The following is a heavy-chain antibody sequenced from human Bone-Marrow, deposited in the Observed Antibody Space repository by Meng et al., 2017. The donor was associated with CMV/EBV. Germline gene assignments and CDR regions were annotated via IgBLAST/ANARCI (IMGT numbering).Heavy chain of an antibody. CDR3: ARRGIAALNDAFDI. J-gene: IGHJ3*02. V-gene: IGHV3-66*02. Sequence: GESLKISCAASGFTVSSNYMSWVRQAPGKGLEWVSVIYSGGSTYYADSVKGRFTISRDNSKNTLYLQMNSLRAEDTAVYYCARRGIAALNDAFDIWGPGTMVPVSS. D-gene: IGHD6-13*01. CDR1: GFTVSSNY. CDR2: IYSGGST.